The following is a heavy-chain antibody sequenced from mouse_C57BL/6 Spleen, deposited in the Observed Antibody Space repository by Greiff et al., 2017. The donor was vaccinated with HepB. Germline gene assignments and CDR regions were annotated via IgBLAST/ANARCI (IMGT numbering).Heavy chain of an antibody. D-gene: IGHD4-1*01. CDR2: IYPGSGNT. Sequence: VQLQQSGAELVRPGASVKLSCKASGYTFTDYYINWVKQRPGQGLEWIARIYPGSGNTYYNEKFKGKATLTAEKSSSTAYMQLSSLTSEDSAVYFCARRGTGTADFDVWGTRTTVTVSS. J-gene: IGHJ1*03. V-gene: IGHV1-76*01. CDR1: GYTFTDYY. CDR3: ARRGTGTADFDV.